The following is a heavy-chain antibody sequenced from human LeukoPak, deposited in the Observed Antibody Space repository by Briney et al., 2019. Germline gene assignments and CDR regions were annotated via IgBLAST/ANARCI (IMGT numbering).Heavy chain of an antibody. CDR2: INPSGGST. CDR3: ARDTPWGGGEEYYFDY. D-gene: IGHD2-21*01. J-gene: IGHJ4*02. CDR1: GYTFTSYY. V-gene: IGHV1-46*01. Sequence: GASVKVSCKASGYTFTSYYMHWVRQAPGQGLEWMGIINPSGGSTSYAQKFQGRVTMTRDMSTSTVYMELSSLRSEDTAAYYCARDTPWGGGEEYYFDYWGQGTLVTVSS.